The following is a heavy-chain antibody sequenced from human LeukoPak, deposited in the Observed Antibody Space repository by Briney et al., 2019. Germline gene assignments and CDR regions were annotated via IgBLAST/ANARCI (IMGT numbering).Heavy chain of an antibody. J-gene: IGHJ4*02. D-gene: IGHD2-15*01. Sequence: ASGTLSLTCAVSGDSISSSDWWTWVRQSPGTGLEWVGEIHHSGNTNYNPSLKSRVTMSIAKSESQFSLNLTSVTAADTAIYYCAKMIPATPDYFDYWGPGILVTVSS. CDR1: GDSISSSDW. V-gene: IGHV4-4*02. CDR2: IHHSGNT. CDR3: AKMIPATPDYFDY.